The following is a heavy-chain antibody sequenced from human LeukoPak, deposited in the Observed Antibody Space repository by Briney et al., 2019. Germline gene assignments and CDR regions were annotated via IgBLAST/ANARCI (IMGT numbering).Heavy chain of an antibody. V-gene: IGHV3-23*01. Sequence: GGSLRLSCAASGFTFSSYAMSWVRQAPGEGLEWVSAISGSGGSTYYADSVKGRFTISRDNSKNTLYLQTNSLRAEDTAVYYCAKPAKLRVGAAGQFDYWGQGTLVTVSS. J-gene: IGHJ4*02. CDR2: ISGSGGST. CDR3: AKPAKLRVGAAGQFDY. CDR1: GFTFSSYA. D-gene: IGHD6-13*01.